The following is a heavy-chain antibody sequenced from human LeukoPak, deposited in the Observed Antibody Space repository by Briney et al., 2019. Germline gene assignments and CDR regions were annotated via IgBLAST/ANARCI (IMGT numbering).Heavy chain of an antibody. V-gene: IGHV1-8*01. CDR2: MNPNSGNT. CDR3: ARGRTYYDFWSGYYRAAFDI. D-gene: IGHD3-3*01. Sequence: GASVKVSCKASGYTFTSYDINWVRQATGQGLKWMGWMNPNSGNTGYAQKFQGRVTMTRNTSISTAYMELSSLRSEDTAVYYCARGRTYYDFWSGYYRAAFDIWGQGTMVTVSS. J-gene: IGHJ3*02. CDR1: GYTFTSYD.